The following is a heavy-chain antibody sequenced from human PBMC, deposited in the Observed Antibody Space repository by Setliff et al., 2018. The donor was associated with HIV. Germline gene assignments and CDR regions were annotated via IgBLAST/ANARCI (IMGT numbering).Heavy chain of an antibody. D-gene: IGHD3-10*01. CDR2: IYHSGST. V-gene: IGHV4-30-2*01. Sequence: SETLSLTCAVSGGSISSGGYSWNWIRQPPGKGLEWIGYIYHSGSTFYNPSLKSRVTISVDRSKNQFSLKLTSVTAADTAVYYCARQGGYNSPLMVWGQGKLVTVSS. CDR1: GGSISSGGYS. CDR3: ARQGGYNSPLMV. J-gene: IGHJ4*02.